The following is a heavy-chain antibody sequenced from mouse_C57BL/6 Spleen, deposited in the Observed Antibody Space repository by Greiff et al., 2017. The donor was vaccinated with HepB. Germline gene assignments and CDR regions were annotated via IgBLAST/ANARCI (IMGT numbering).Heavy chain of an antibody. J-gene: IGHJ3*01. D-gene: IGHD2-4*01. Sequence: DVHLVESGGGLVKPGGSLKLSCAASGFTFSSYAMSWVRQTPEKRLEWVATISDGGSYTYYPDNVKGRFTISRDNAKNNLYLQMSHLKSEDTAMYYCARVGDYDGAWFAYWGQGTLVTVSA. CDR1: GFTFSSYA. CDR3: ARVGDYDGAWFAY. V-gene: IGHV5-4*01. CDR2: ISDGGSYT.